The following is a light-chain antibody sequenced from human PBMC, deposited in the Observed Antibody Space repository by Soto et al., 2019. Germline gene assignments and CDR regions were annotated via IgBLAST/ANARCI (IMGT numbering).Light chain of an antibody. V-gene: IGLV2-14*01. CDR2: EVS. CDR3: SSYTSSSTLPYV. J-gene: IGLJ1*01. CDR1: SSDVGGYNY. Sequence: QSALTQPASVSGSPGQSITISCTGTSSDVGGYNYVSWYQQHPGKAPKLMICEVSNRPSGVSNRFSGSKSGNTASLTISGFQAEDEADYYCSSYTSSSTLPYVFGTGTKLTVL.